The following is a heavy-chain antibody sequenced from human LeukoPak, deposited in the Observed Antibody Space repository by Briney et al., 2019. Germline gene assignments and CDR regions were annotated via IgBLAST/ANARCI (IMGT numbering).Heavy chain of an antibody. CDR2: ISYDGSNK. CDR3: ARATTMIVVVTGY. V-gene: IGHV3-30-3*01. CDR1: GFTFSSYA. Sequence: PGGSLRLSCAASGFTFSSYAMHWVRQAPGKGLEWVAVISYDGSNKYYADSVKGRFTISRDNSKNTLYLQMNSLRAEDTAVYYCARATTMIVVVTGYWGQGTLVTVSS. D-gene: IGHD3-22*01. J-gene: IGHJ4*02.